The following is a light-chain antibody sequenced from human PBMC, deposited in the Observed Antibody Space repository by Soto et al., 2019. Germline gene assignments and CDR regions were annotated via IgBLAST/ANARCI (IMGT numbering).Light chain of an antibody. CDR2: EVS. V-gene: IGLV2-8*01. CDR3: SSYAGSNTDVV. J-gene: IGLJ2*01. CDR1: SSDVGGYNY. Sequence: QSALTQPPSASGSPGQSVPISCTGTSSDVGGYNYVSWYQQHPGKAPKLMIYEVSKRPSGVPDRFSGSKSGNTASLTVSGLQAEDEADYYCSSYAGSNTDVVFGGGAQLTVL.